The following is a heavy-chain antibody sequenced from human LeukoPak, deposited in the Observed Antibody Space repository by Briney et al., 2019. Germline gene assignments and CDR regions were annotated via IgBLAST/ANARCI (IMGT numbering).Heavy chain of an antibody. D-gene: IGHD2-8*02. V-gene: IGHV1-2*02. CDR1: GYTFTGYY. Sequence: ASVKVSCKASGYTFTGYYMHWVRQAPGQGLEWMGWINPNSGGTGYAQKFQGRVTMTRHTSISTAYMELSSLRSEDTAVYYCARVAYCTGGVCFYFDYWGQGTLVTVSS. CDR3: ARVAYCTGGVCFYFDY. J-gene: IGHJ4*02. CDR2: INPNSGGT.